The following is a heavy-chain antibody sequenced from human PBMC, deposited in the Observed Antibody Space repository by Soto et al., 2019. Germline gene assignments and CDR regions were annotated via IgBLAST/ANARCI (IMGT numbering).Heavy chain of an antibody. D-gene: IGHD3-3*02. J-gene: IGHJ6*02. V-gene: IGHV1-69*12. CDR3: ARDKDRQQLGGNYYYILDV. Sequence: QVQLVQSGAEVKKPGSSVKVSCKASGGTFSTSAISWVRQAPGQGLEWVGGIMPVFATPDYAQNFQGRVTITADEPTTTAYLELTSLRTDDTAVYYCARDKDRQQLGGNYYYILDVWGQGTAITVSS. CDR1: GGTFSTSA. CDR2: IMPVFATP.